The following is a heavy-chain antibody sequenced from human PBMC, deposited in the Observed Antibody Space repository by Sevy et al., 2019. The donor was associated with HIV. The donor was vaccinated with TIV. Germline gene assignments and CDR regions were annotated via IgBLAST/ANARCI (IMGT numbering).Heavy chain of an antibody. Sequence: GGSLRLSCAASGFTFSDHYMDWVRQAPGNGLEWVGRTRDKVNSYTTEYAASVKGRFTVSRDDSKNSLYLQMNSLKTEDTAVYYCARGMHYYDSSGYDCWGQRTLVTVSS. CDR2: TRDKVNSYTT. D-gene: IGHD3-22*01. J-gene: IGHJ4*02. CDR3: ARGMHYYDSSGYDC. V-gene: IGHV3-72*01. CDR1: GFTFSDHY.